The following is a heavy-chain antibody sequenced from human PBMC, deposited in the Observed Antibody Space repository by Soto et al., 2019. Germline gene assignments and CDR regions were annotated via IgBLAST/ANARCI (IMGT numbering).Heavy chain of an antibody. CDR3: AREEAVAGTLN. CDR1: GFTFSSYA. J-gene: IGHJ4*02. Sequence: GGSLRLSCAASGFTFSSYAMHWVRQAPGKGLEWVAVISYDGSNKYYADSVKGRFTISRDNSKNTLYLQMNSLRAEDTAVYYCAREEAVAGTLNWGQGTLVTVSS. D-gene: IGHD6-19*01. V-gene: IGHV3-30-3*01. CDR2: ISYDGSNK.